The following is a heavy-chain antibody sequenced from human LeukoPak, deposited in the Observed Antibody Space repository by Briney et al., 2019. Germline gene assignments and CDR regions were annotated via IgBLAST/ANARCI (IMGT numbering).Heavy chain of an antibody. V-gene: IGHV3-30*18. CDR2: ISHDGSNN. Sequence: GGSLRLSCAASGFTFCNYGMHWVREAPGKGMEWVVVISHDGSNNNYADSVKGRFTISRDNSKNTLYLQMNSLRPEDTAVYYCAKVRVGTAHFDYWGQGTLVTVSS. D-gene: IGHD2-15*01. J-gene: IGHJ4*02. CDR3: AKVRVGTAHFDY. CDR1: GFTFCNYG.